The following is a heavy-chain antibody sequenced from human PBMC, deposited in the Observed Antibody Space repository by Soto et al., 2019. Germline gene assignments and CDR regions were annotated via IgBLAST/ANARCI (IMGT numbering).Heavy chain of an antibody. CDR2: ISGSGGST. J-gene: IGHJ4*02. V-gene: IGHV3-23*01. CDR1: EFTFSSYA. D-gene: IGHD1-1*01. CDR3: AKDERLHDFDY. Sequence: WGSLIVSCASSEFTFSSYAMSWVRQAPGKGLEWVSAISGSGGSTYYADSVKGRSTISRDNSKNTLYLQMNSLRAEDTAVYYCAKDERLHDFDYWGQGTMVTVSS.